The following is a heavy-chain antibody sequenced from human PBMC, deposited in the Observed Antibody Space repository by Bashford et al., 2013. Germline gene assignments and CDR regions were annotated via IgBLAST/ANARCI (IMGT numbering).Heavy chain of an antibody. D-gene: IGHD3-16*02. J-gene: IGHJ5*02. V-gene: IGHV1-69*13. Sequence: SVKVSCKASGYTFTGYYMHWVRQAPGQGLEWMGWINPIFGTANYAQKFQGRVTITADESTSTAYMELSSLRSEDTAVYYCAREGSYRPLSHRWGQGTLVTVSS. CDR2: INPIFGTA. CDR1: GYTFTGYY. CDR3: AREGSYRPLSHR.